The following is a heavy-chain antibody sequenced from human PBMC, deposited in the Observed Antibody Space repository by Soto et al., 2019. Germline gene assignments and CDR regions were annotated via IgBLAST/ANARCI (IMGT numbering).Heavy chain of an antibody. CDR1: GYTFTSYA. Sequence: QVQLVQSGAEVKKPGASVKVSCKASGYTFTSYAMHWVRQAPGQRLEWMGWINAGTGNTKYSQKFQGRVTITRDTSASTAYMELSSLRSEDTAVYYCARGDIPVADYWGQGTLVTVSS. J-gene: IGHJ4*02. V-gene: IGHV1-3*01. CDR3: ARGDIPVADY. D-gene: IGHD6-19*01. CDR2: INAGTGNT.